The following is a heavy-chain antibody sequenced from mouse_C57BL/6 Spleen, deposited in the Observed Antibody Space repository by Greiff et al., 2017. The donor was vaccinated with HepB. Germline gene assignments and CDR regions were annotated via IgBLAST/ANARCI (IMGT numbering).Heavy chain of an antibody. CDR1: GYAFSSSW. CDR2: IYPGDGDT. CDR3: ARAVYNAMDH. V-gene: IGHV1-82*01. Sequence: VQLQQSGPELVKPGASVKISCKASGYAFSSSWMNWVKQRPGQGLEWIGRIYPGDGDTNYNGKFKGKATLTADKSSSTAYMQLSSLTSEDAAVYVCARAVYNAMDHWGQGTSVTASS. J-gene: IGHJ4*01.